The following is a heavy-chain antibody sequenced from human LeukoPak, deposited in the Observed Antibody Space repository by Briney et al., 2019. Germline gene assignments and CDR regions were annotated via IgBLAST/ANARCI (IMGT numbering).Heavy chain of an antibody. CDR3: AKDLAYRVVGATTGVFDY. V-gene: IGHV3-9*01. CDR1: GFTFDDYA. CDR2: ISWNSGSI. J-gene: IGHJ4*02. D-gene: IGHD1-26*01. Sequence: GRSLRLSCAASGFTFDDYAMHWVRHAPGKGLEWVSGISWNSGSIGYADSVKGRFTISRDNAKNSLYLQMNSLRAEDTALYYCAKDLAYRVVGATTGVFDYWGQGTLVTVSS.